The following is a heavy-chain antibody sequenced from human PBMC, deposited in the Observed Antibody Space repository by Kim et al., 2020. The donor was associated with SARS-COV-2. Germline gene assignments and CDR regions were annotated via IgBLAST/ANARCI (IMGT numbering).Heavy chain of an antibody. V-gene: IGHV6-1*01. CDR1: GDSVSSNSAA. D-gene: IGHD2-21*02. J-gene: IGHJ6*02. Sequence: SQTLSLTCAISGDSVSSNSAAWNWIRQSPSRGLEWLGRTYYRSKWYNDYAVSVKSRITINPDTSKNQFSLQLNSVTPEDTAVYYCARDVGSLGGDCYPPSVCDYYYYGMDVWGQGTTVTVSS. CDR3: ARDVGSLGGDCYPPSVCDYYYYGMDV. CDR2: TYYRSKWYN.